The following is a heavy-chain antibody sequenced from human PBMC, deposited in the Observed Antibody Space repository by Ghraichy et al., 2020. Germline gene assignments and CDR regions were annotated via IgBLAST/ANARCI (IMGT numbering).Heavy chain of an antibody. J-gene: IGHJ4*02. Sequence: GGSLRLSCTASGFTFNNAWVTWVRQALGKGLEWIGRIKSKADGGTTDYGAPVKGRFTISRDDSKNTVYLQMNSLRTEDTAVYYCGRLGAFDYWGQGTLVTVSS. D-gene: IGHD3-9*01. CDR1: GFTFNNAW. V-gene: IGHV3-15*01. CDR3: GRLGAFDY. CDR2: IKSKADGGTT.